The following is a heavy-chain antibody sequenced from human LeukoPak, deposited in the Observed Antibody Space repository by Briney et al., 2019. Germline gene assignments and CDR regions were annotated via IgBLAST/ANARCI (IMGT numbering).Heavy chain of an antibody. D-gene: IGHD3-22*01. CDR2: IIPSLGIA. CDR3: ASGIETYYYDSSGYPPDY. CDR1: GCTFTSYA. J-gene: IGHJ4*02. Sequence: GASVKVSCKASGCTFTSYAISWVRQAPGQGLEWMGRIIPSLGIANYAQKFQGRVTITADKSTSTAYMELSSLRSEDTAVYYCASGIETYYYDSSGYPPDYWGQGPLVTVSS. V-gene: IGHV1-69*04.